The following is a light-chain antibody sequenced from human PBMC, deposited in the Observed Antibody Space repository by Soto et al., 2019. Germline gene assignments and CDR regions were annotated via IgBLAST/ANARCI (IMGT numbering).Light chain of an antibody. CDR3: FSFTTDWTHV. CDR1: SNDVGFYDL. Sequence: QSVLTQPASVSGSPGQSIAISCTGTSNDVGFYDLVSWYQQRPGTAPKLLIYEGSKRPSGVSNRFSGSKSGTAGSLTISGLQTEDEADYFCFSFTTDWTHVFGTGTKVTVL. J-gene: IGLJ1*01. V-gene: IGLV2-14*02. CDR2: EGS.